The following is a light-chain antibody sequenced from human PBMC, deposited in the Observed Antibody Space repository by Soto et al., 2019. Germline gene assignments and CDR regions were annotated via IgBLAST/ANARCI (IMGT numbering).Light chain of an antibody. Sequence: ELVLTQSPGTLSLSPGERATLSCRASQSVSSSYLAWYQKKPGQAPRLLIYGASSRANGIPDRFSGSGSGTDFTLTISRLEPEDFAVYYCQQYGSSPPITFGQGTRLEIK. V-gene: IGKV3-20*01. CDR1: QSVSSSY. CDR2: GAS. J-gene: IGKJ5*01. CDR3: QQYGSSPPIT.